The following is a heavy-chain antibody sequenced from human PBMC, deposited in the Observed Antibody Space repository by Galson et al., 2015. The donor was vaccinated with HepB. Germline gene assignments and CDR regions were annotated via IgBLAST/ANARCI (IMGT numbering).Heavy chain of an antibody. V-gene: IGHV3-33*01. CDR2: IWFDGSKE. CDR3: EALNYGYRDGGDFSYFFDY. J-gene: IGHJ4*02. CDR1: GITFSNFG. D-gene: IGHD2-21*01. Sequence: SLRLSCAVSGITFSNFGMHWVRQAPGKGLEWVALIWFDGSKEYYADSVKGRFTISRDDSKRTLYLQMHSLRVEDTAVYYCEALNYGYRDGGDFSYFFDYWGQGTLVTVSS.